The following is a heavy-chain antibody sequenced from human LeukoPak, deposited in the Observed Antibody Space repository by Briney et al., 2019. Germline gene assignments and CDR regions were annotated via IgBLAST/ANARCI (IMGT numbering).Heavy chain of an antibody. CDR1: GFTFDDYG. J-gene: IGHJ4*02. D-gene: IGHD1-14*01. Sequence: PGGSLRLCCVASGFTFDDYGMSWVRQAPGKGLEWVSGINWTGGSTGYADSVKGRFTTSRDNAKNSLYLQMNSLRAEDTALYYCARGLGTGNPDYWGQGTLVTVSS. V-gene: IGHV3-20*04. CDR3: ARGLGTGNPDY. CDR2: INWTGGST.